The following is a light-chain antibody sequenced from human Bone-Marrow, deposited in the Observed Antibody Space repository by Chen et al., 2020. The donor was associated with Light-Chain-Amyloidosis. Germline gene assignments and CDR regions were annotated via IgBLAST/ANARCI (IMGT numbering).Light chain of an antibody. CDR1: NIGSKS. J-gene: IGLJ3*02. CDR2: YDS. CDR3: PVWDSGSDHGV. Sequence: SYVLTQPPSVSVAPGKTARITCGGNNIGSKSVHWYQQKPGQAPVLVIYYDSDRPSGIPERFSCSNSRNTACLTSCRVAAGDEVYYYRPVWDSGSDHGVFGGGTKLTVL. V-gene: IGLV3-21*04.